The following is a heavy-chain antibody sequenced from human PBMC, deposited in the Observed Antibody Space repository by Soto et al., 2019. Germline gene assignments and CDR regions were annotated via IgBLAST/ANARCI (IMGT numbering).Heavy chain of an antibody. V-gene: IGHV3-23*01. J-gene: IGHJ4*02. D-gene: IGHD6-19*01. CDR3: ARGRARGCPGCTLDC. CDR2: VSGSGDST. CDR1: AFTFSSYA. Sequence: EVQLLESGGGLAQPGGSLRLSCAASAFTFSSYAMSWVRQAPGKGLEWVSAVSGSGDSTYYADSVKGRFTISRDTSKNTLYLQMSSLRAEDTAVYYCARGRARGCPGCTLDCWGQGTLVTVSS.